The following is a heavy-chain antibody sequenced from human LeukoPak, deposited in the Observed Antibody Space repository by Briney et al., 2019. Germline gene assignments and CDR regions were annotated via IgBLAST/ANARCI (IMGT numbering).Heavy chain of an antibody. CDR2: IYYSGST. J-gene: IGHJ5*02. CDR1: GYSLSSGYY. D-gene: IGHD4-17*01. Sequence: SETLSFTCTVSGYSLSSGYYWSWIRQPPGKGLEWIGYIYYSGSTNYNPSLKSRVTISVDTSKNQFSLKLSSVTAADTAVYYCARGLNDYGDYGGGGDPWGQGTLVTVSS. CDR3: ARGLNDYGDYGGGGDP. V-gene: IGHV4-61*01.